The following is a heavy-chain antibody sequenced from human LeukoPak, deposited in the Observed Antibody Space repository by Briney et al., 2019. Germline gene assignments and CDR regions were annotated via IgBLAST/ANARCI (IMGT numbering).Heavy chain of an antibody. CDR3: ARGFSENLYFWDS. D-gene: IGHD3-16*01. Sequence: QPGGSLRLSCAASEFTFNTYWMHWVRQAPGKGPVWVSRINSDGSITNYADSVRGRFTISRGNAKNTLYLQMNSLRAEDTAVYYCARGFSENLYFWDSWGQGTLVTVSS. J-gene: IGHJ4*02. CDR1: EFTFNTYW. V-gene: IGHV3-74*01. CDR2: INSDGSIT.